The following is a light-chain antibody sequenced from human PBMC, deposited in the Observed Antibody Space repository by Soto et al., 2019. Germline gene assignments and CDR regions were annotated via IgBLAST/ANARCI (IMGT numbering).Light chain of an antibody. CDR3: QQYNNWPPIT. CDR2: GAF. CDR1: QSVSSN. V-gene: IGKV3D-15*01. J-gene: IGKJ5*01. Sequence: IVLTQSPATLSVSPGERATLSCRASQSVSSNYLAWYQQKPGQAPRLLIYGAFKRATGIPDRFSGSGSGTDFTLTISSLQSEDFAVYYCQQYNNWPPITFGQGTRLEIK.